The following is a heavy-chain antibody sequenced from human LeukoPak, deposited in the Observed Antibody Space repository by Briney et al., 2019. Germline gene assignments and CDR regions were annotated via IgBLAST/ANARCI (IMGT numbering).Heavy chain of an antibody. J-gene: IGHJ4*02. CDR3: GRAFPPLRTAAAGDY. CDR1: GFTFSSYT. V-gene: IGHV3-21*01. D-gene: IGHD6-13*01. CDR2: ISYRTSHI. Sequence: GGSLRLSCATSGFTFSSYTMNWVRQAPGKGLEWVSSISYRTSHIYYADSVKGRFTISRDNAKNSLYLQMDSLRAEDTAVYFCGRAFPPLRTAAAGDYWGQGTLVTVSS.